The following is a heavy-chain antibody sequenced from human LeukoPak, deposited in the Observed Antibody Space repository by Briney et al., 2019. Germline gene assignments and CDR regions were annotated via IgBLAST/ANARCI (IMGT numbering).Heavy chain of an antibody. J-gene: IGHJ4*02. D-gene: IGHD1-26*01. V-gene: IGHV3-33*01. CDR1: GFTFSSYG. CDR2: IWYDGSNK. CDR3: ARAPTSYYYFDY. Sequence: PGVSLRLSCAASGFTFSSYGMHWVRQAPGKGLEWVAVIWYDGSNKYYADSVKGRFTISRDNSKNTLYLQMNSLRAEDTAVYYCARAPTSYYYFDYWGQGTLVTVSS.